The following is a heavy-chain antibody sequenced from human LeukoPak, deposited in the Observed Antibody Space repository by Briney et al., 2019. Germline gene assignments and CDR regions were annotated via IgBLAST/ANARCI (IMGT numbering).Heavy chain of an antibody. CDR3: ARVSRASKAFDI. CDR2: INPSGGST. D-gene: IGHD2/OR15-2a*01. V-gene: IGHV1-46*01. Sequence: ASVKVSCKASGYTFTSYYMHWVRQAPGQGLEWMGIINPSGGSTSYAQKFQGRVTMTRDMSTSTVYMELSRLRSDDTAVYYCARVSRASKAFDIWGQGTMVTVSS. J-gene: IGHJ3*02. CDR1: GYTFTSYY.